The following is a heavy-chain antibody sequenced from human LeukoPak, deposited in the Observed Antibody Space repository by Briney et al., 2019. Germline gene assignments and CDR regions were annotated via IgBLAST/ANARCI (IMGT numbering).Heavy chain of an antibody. CDR3: ARGFYDSGGHKRGGAFDI. V-gene: IGHV4-34*01. J-gene: IGHJ3*02. D-gene: IGHD3-22*01. CDR1: GGSFSGYY. CDR2: INHSGSA. Sequence: SETLSLTCAVYGGSFSGYYWGWIRQPPGKGLEWIGEINHSGSANYNPSLKSRAIMSDDTSKSQFSLKLSSVTAADTAVYYCARGFYDSGGHKRGGAFDIWGQGTLVTVSS.